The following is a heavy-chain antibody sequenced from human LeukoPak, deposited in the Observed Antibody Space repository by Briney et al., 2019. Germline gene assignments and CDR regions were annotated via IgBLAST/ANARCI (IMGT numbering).Heavy chain of an antibody. J-gene: IGHJ6*03. V-gene: IGHV1-69*06. Sequence: SVKVSCKASGGTFSSYAISWVRQAPGQGLEWMGGIIPIFGTANYAQKFQGRVTITADKSTSTAYMELSSLRSEDTAVYYCARGTGDGYNYDYYYYYYMDVWGKGTTVTVSS. CDR2: IIPIFGTA. CDR1: GGTFSSYA. D-gene: IGHD5-24*01. CDR3: ARGTGDGYNYDYYYYYYMDV.